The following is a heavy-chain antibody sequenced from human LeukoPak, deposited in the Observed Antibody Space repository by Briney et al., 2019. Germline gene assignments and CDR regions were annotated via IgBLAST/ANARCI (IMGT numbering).Heavy chain of an antibody. V-gene: IGHV4-4*07. Sequence: SETLSLTCTVSGGSITSYYWSWIRQPAGKGLEWIGRIYTSGSTNYSPSLKSRVTMSVDTSKSQFSLKLSSVTAADTAMYYCARAVRVRSVTGCYFDYWGQGTLVTVSS. CDR1: GGSITSYY. J-gene: IGHJ4*02. D-gene: IGHD4-17*01. CDR3: ARAVRVRSVTGCYFDY. CDR2: IYTSGST.